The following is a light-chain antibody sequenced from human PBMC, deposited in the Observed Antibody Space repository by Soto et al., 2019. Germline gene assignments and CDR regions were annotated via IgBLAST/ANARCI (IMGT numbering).Light chain of an antibody. Sequence: EIVITQSPATLSASPGERATLSCRASQSVSSNLAWYQRKPGQAPRLLIYGASTRATGIPARFSGSGSGAEFTLTISSLQSEDVAVYYCQQYYNWHLITFGQGTRLEIK. V-gene: IGKV3-15*01. CDR1: QSVSSN. CDR3: QQYYNWHLIT. CDR2: GAS. J-gene: IGKJ5*01.